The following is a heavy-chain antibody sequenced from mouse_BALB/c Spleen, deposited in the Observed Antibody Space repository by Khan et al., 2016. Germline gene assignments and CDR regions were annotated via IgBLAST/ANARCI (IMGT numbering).Heavy chain of an antibody. CDR3: ALAAESASFAY. CDR1: GYTFTDYS. J-gene: IGHJ3*01. V-gene: IGHV9-2-1*01. Sequence: QIQLVQSGPELKKPGDTVKISCKASGYTFTDYSMHWVKQAPGKGLKWMGWINTETGEPTYAADLKGRSAFSLETSASTAYLQINNLKNEDTATYCFALAAESASFAYQGEQTLVTVSA. D-gene: IGHD6-1*01. CDR2: INTETGEP.